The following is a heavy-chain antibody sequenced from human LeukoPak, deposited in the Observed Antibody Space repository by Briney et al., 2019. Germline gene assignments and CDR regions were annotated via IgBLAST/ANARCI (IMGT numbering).Heavy chain of an antibody. V-gene: IGHV4-34*01. CDR2: INHSGST. D-gene: IGHD3-10*01. J-gene: IGHJ4*02. CDR3: ARGGRGDY. Sequence: SETLSLTCAVYGGSFSGYYWSWIRQPPGKGLEWIGKINHSGSTNYNPSLKSRATISVDTSKNQFSLKLSSVTAADTAVYYCARGGRGDYWGQGTLVTVSS. CDR1: GGSFSGYY.